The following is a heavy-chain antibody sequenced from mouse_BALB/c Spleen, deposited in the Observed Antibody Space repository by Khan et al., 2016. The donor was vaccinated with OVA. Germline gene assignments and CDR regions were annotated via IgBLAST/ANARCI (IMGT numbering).Heavy chain of an antibody. V-gene: IGHV1S132*01. CDR1: GYTFTSYW. CDR3: ARGYVGNYEFAY. Sequence: QVQLQQSGAELVKPGASVKLSCKTSGYTFTSYWIQWVKQRPGQGLGWIGQIFPGTGTTYYNENFKGKATLTVDTSSNTAYMQFSSLTSEDSAVXFCARGYVGNYEFAYWGQGTLVPVSP. J-gene: IGHJ3*01. D-gene: IGHD2-1*01. CDR2: IFPGTGTT.